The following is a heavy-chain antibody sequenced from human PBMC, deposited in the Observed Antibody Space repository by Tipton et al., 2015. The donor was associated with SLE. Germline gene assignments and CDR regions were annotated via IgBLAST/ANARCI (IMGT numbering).Heavy chain of an antibody. CDR3: AREMNYYDSGAYYDS. V-gene: IGHV4-4*08. CDR2: FYATGNT. J-gene: IGHJ4*02. Sequence: TLSLTCTVSGGSISYHYWSWIRQPPGGGLEWIGYFYATGNTNYNPSLKSRVTMSVDKSKNQFSLQLTAVTASDTGVYFCAREMNYYDSGAYYDSWGQGALVTVSS. CDR1: GGSISYHY. D-gene: IGHD3-22*01.